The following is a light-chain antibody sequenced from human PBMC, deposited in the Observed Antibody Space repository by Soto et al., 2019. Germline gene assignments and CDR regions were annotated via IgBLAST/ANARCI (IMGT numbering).Light chain of an antibody. J-gene: IGLJ3*02. Sequence: QSVLTQPPSASGPPGQSVTISCTGTSSDVGAYNYVSWYQQHAGKAPKLVIYEVTKRPSGVPDRFSGSKSANTASLTVSGLQAEDEADYYCGSFASSNTWVFGGGTKLTVL. CDR1: SSDVGAYNY. CDR2: EVT. CDR3: GSFASSNTWV. V-gene: IGLV2-8*01.